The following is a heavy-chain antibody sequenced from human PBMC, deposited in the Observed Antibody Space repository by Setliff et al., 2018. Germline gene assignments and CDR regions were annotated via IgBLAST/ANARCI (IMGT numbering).Heavy chain of an antibody. CDR1: GYTFTAYY. V-gene: IGHV1-2*06. D-gene: IGHD3-16*02. CDR3: AKQGYSDSLYAFDV. CDR2: IHPNTGST. J-gene: IGHJ3*01. Sequence: GASVKVSCKTSGYTFTAYYIYWVRQAPGHGLELMGRIHPNTGSTNYLQDFQGRVTITRDTSIYTVYTELTGLTSGDTAVYYCAKQGYSDSLYAFDVWGQGTVVTVSS.